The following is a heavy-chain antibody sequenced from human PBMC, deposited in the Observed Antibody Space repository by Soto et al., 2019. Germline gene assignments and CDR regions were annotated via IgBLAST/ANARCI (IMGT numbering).Heavy chain of an antibody. J-gene: IGHJ5*02. CDR3: ARDIVSQYRYGKINWFDP. Sequence: ASVKVTCKASGYTFTNYGVSWVRQAPGQGLEWMGWISADTGNTNYAQKLQGRVTMTTDTSTNTAYMELRRLRSDDTAVYYCARDIVSQYRYGKINWFDPWRQGALVTVSS. CDR2: ISADTGNT. V-gene: IGHV1-18*01. CDR1: GYTFTNYG. D-gene: IGHD5-18*01.